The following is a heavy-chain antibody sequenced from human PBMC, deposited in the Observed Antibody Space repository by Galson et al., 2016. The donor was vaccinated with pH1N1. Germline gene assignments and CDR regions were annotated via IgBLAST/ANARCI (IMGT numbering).Heavy chain of an antibody. CDR1: GFIFSDYW. CDR3: ARSPYSINWYYSF. V-gene: IGHV3-74*01. CDR2: INSDSSFT. Sequence: SLRLSCAASGFIFSDYWMHWVRRGPETGLEWVSRINSDSSFTRYTDSVKGRFTISRDNAKNTVYLQMDSLRAEDTAVYYCARSPYSINWYYSFWGQGILVTVSS. D-gene: IGHD6-13*01. J-gene: IGHJ4*02.